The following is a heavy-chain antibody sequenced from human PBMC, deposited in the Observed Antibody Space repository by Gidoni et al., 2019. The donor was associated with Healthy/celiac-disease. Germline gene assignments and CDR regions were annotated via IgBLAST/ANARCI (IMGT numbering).Heavy chain of an antibody. V-gene: IGHV7-4-1*02. J-gene: IGHJ6*02. Sequence: QVQLVQSGSELKTPGASVQVSCKASGYTFTRYAMNWVRQAPGQGLEWMGWIKPNTGNPTYAQGFTGRFVFSLDTSVSTAYLQISSLKAEDTAVYYCARGDTAMAPYYYYGMDVWGQGTTVTVSS. CDR1: GYTFTRYA. CDR3: ARGDTAMAPYYYYGMDV. D-gene: IGHD5-18*01. CDR2: IKPNTGNP.